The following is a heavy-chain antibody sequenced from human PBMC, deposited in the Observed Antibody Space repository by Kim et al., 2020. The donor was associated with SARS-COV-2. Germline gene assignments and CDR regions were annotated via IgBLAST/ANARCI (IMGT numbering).Heavy chain of an antibody. Sequence: GGSLRLSCAASGFTFSNAWMSWVRQAPGKGLEWVGRIKSKTDGGTTDYAAPVKGRFTISRDDSKNTLYLQMNSLKTEDTAVYYCTAGSMVRGATSTLNLDDAFDIWGQGTMVTVSS. CDR1: GFTFSNAW. CDR2: IKSKTDGGTT. V-gene: IGHV3-15*01. D-gene: IGHD3-10*01. CDR3: TAGSMVRGATSTLNLDDAFDI. J-gene: IGHJ3*02.